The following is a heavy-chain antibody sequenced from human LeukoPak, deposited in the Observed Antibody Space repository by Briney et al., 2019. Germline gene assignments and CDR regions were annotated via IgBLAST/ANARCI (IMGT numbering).Heavy chain of an antibody. CDR1: GFTFNSYW. V-gene: IGHV3-7*05. CDR2: IKEDGSEK. D-gene: IGHD5-18*01. J-gene: IGHJ4*02. CDR3: ARLPLTARRHFEY. Sequence: GGSLRLSCAVSGFTFNSYWMSWVRQAPGKGLEWVANIKEDGSEKYYVDSVKGRFTISRDNAKNSLYLQVNSLRAEDTAVYYCARLPLTARRHFEYWGQGTLVTVSS.